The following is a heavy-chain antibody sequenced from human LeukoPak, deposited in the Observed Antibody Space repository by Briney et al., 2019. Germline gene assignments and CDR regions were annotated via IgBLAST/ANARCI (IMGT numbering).Heavy chain of an antibody. CDR2: IKQDGSAK. CDR3: ARGKILEYCSGGSCLAWEKWYFDL. D-gene: IGHD2-15*01. J-gene: IGHJ2*01. Sequence: PGGSLRLSCAASGFTFSSYWMSWVRQAPGKGLKWVTNIKQDGSAKYYVDSVKGRFTISRDNAQNSLYLQMNSLRAEDTAVYYCARGKILEYCSGGSCLAWEKWYFDLWGRGTLVTVSS. V-gene: IGHV3-7*01. CDR1: GFTFSSYW.